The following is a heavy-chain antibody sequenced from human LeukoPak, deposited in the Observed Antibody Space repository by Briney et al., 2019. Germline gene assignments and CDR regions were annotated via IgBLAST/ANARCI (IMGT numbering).Heavy chain of an antibody. CDR1: GGTFSSYA. V-gene: IGHV1-69*13. J-gene: IGHJ6*02. Sequence: SVKVSCKASGGTFSSYASSWVRQAPGQGLEWMGGIIPIFGTANYAQKFQGRVTITADESTSTAYMELISLRSEDTDVYYCARVSSLNCGGDCYDVNYYYGYGMDVWGQGTTVTVSS. D-gene: IGHD2-21*02. CDR2: IIPIFGTA. CDR3: ARVSSLNCGGDCYDVNYYYGYGMDV.